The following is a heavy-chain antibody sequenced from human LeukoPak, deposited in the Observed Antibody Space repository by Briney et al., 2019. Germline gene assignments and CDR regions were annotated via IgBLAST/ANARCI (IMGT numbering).Heavy chain of an antibody. CDR3: AKDPYGSGSYKTYYFDY. J-gene: IGHJ4*02. CDR1: GFTFTSYW. V-gene: IGHV3-23*01. CDR2: ISGSGGST. Sequence: PGGSLRLSCAASGFTFTSYWIHWVRQVPGKGLEWVSAISGSGGSTYYADSVKGRFTISRDNSKNTLYLQMNSLRAEDTAVYYCAKDPYGSGSYKTYYFDYWGQGTLVTVSS. D-gene: IGHD3-10*01.